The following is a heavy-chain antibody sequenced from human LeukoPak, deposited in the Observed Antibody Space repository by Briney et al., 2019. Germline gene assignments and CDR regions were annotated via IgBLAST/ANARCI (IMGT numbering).Heavy chain of an antibody. D-gene: IGHD3-3*01. CDR2: IKQDGSEK. Sequence: PGGSLRLSCAASGFTFSSYWMSWVRQAPGKGLEWVANIKQDGSEKYYEDSVKGRFTISRDNAKNSLYLQMNSLRVEDTALYYCARGNDYWSGYIDYWGQGALVTVSS. V-gene: IGHV3-7*01. CDR3: ARGNDYWSGYIDY. CDR1: GFTFSSYW. J-gene: IGHJ4*02.